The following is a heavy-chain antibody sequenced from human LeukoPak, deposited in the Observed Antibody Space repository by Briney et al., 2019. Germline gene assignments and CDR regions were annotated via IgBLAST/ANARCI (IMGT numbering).Heavy chain of an antibody. CDR1: GYTFTSYY. CDR3: ARDQGFLTFDY. V-gene: IGHV1-46*01. Sequence: GASVKVSCKASGYTFTSYYMHWVRQAPGQGLEWMGIINPSGGSTSYAQKFQGRVTMTRDTSTSIVYMELSSLRSEDTAVYYCARDQGFLTFDYWGQGTLVTVSS. CDR2: INPSGGST. D-gene: IGHD4/OR15-4a*01. J-gene: IGHJ4*02.